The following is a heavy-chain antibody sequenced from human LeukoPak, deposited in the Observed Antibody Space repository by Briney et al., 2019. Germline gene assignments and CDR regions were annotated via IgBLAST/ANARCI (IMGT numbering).Heavy chain of an antibody. V-gene: IGHV4-59*01. J-gene: IGHJ4*02. CDR3: ARRTLSGSPHFDY. D-gene: IGHD3-10*01. CDR1: GGSISSYY. Sequence: SETLSLTCTVSGGSISSYYWSWIRQPPGKGLEWIGYIYYSGSTNYNPSLKSRVTISVDTSKNQFSLKLSSVTAADTAVYYCARRTLSGSPHFDYWGQGTLVTVSS. CDR2: IYYSGST.